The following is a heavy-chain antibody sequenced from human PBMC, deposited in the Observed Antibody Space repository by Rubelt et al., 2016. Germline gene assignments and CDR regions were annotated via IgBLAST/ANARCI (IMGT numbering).Heavy chain of an antibody. D-gene: IGHD5-24*01. Sequence: EVQLVESGGGFIQPGGSLRLSCAASGFIVSGNSVGWVRQAPGKGLEWVANIKQDGSEKYYVDSVKGRFSISRDNAKNSLYLQMNSLRAEDAAVYYCARDRGWIQFDYWGQGTLVTVSS. CDR1: GFIVSGNS. CDR3: ARDRGWIQFDY. V-gene: IGHV3-7*01. J-gene: IGHJ4*02. CDR2: IKQDGSEK.